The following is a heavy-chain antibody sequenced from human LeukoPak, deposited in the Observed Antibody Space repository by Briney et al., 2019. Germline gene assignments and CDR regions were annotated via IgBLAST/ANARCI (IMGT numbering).Heavy chain of an antibody. D-gene: IGHD3-10*01. V-gene: IGHV3-20*04. CDR1: GFTFDDYG. CDR3: ARRTMVRGVHYYYMDV. CDR2: INWNAGST. Sequence: GGSLRLSCAASGFTFDDYGMSWVRQAPGKGLEWVSGINWNAGSTGYADSVKGRFTISSDNAKNSLYLQMNSLRAEDTALYYCARRTMVRGVHYYYMDVRGKGATVTVSS. J-gene: IGHJ6*03.